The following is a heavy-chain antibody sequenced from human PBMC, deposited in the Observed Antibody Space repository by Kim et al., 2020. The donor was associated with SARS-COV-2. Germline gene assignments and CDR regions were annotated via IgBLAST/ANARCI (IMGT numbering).Heavy chain of an antibody. V-gene: IGHV1-18*01. Sequence: ASVKVSCKASGYTFTSYGISWVRQAPGQGLEWMGWISAYNGNTNYAQKLQGRVTMTTDTSTSTAYMELRSLRSDDTAVYYCARSGFQGADTAMVDYYYYYYGMDVWGQGTTVTVSS. CDR3: ARSGFQGADTAMVDYYYYYYGMDV. CDR2: ISAYNGNT. J-gene: IGHJ6*02. D-gene: IGHD5-18*01. CDR1: GYTFTSYG.